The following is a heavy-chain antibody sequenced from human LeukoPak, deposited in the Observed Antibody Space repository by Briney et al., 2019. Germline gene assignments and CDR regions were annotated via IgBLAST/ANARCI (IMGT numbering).Heavy chain of an antibody. CDR2: VFPGDSGT. J-gene: IGHJ4*02. CDR3: TRHTDFYASPDY. V-gene: IGHV5-51*01. CDR1: GYSFTNYW. Sequence: GESLKISCKGSGYSFTNYWIGWVRQMPGKGLEWMGIVFPGDSGTRYSPSFQGQVTISADKSISTAYLQWSSLKASDTAMFYCTRHTDFYASPDYWGQGTLVTVSS. D-gene: IGHD2/OR15-2a*01.